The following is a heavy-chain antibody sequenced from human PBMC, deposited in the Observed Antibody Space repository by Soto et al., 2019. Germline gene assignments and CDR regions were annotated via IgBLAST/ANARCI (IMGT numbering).Heavy chain of an antibody. CDR3: VRATLDWYFDL. CDR2: ISYDGSNK. D-gene: IGHD2-15*01. CDR1: GFTFSSYA. J-gene: IGHJ2*01. V-gene: IGHV3-30*04. Sequence: GGSLRLSCAASGFTFSSYAMHWVRQAPGKGLEWVAVISYDGSNKYYADSVKGRFTISRDNSKNTLYLQMNSLRAEDTAVYYCVRATLDWYFDLWGRGTLVTVSS.